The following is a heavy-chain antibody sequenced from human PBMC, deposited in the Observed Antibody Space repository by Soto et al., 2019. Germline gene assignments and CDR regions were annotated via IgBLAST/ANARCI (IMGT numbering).Heavy chain of an antibody. J-gene: IGHJ5*02. CDR3: ARGLTPYCSGGSCPNWFDP. CDR2: INHSGST. CDR1: GGSFSGYY. V-gene: IGHV4-34*01. Sequence: SETLSLTCAVYGGSFSGYYWSWIRQPPGKGLEWIGEINHSGSTNYNPSLKSRVAISVETSKNQFSLKLSSVTAADTAVYYCARGLTPYCSGGSCPNWFDPWGQGTLVTVSS. D-gene: IGHD2-15*01.